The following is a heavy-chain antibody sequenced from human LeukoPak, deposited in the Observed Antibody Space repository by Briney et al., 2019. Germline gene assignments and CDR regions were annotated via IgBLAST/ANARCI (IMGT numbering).Heavy chain of an antibody. Sequence: GGSLRLSCAASGLTFSSYAMHWVRQAPGKGLEWVAVISYDGSNKYYADSVKGRFTISRDNSKNTLYLQMNSLRAEDTAVYYCAREDTAMVLIDYWGQGTLVTVSS. J-gene: IGHJ4*02. CDR2: ISYDGSNK. V-gene: IGHV3-30-3*01. CDR3: AREDTAMVLIDY. D-gene: IGHD5-18*01. CDR1: GLTFSSYA.